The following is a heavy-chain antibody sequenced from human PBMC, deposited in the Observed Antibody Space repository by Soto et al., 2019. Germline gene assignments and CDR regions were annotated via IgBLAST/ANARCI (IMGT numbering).Heavy chain of an antibody. CDR3: ARLVGGYIDYFYY. V-gene: IGHV1-18*04. J-gene: IGHJ4*02. CDR1: GYTFTSYG. D-gene: IGHD3-10*01. Sequence: ASVKVSCKASGYTFTSYGISWVRQAPGQGLEWMGWISAYNGNTNYAQRLQGRVTMTTDTSTSTDYMELRSLRSDDTAVYYCARLVGGYIDYFYYWGQGTLVPVSS. CDR2: ISAYNGNT.